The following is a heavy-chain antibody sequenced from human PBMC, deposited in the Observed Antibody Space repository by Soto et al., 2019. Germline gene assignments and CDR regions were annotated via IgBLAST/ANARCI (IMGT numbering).Heavy chain of an antibody. CDR1: GFPFSSYI. CDR2: ISSTSTYA. J-gene: IGHJ5*02. V-gene: IGHV3-21*01. Sequence: GGSLILSCASSGFPFSSYIMNWVRQAPGKGLEWVSSISSTSTYAFYADSMKGRFTISRDNAKNSLYLQMNSLRVDDTAVYYCAGGGQLDPWGQGTMVNVS. D-gene: IGHD3-16*01. CDR3: AGGGQLDP.